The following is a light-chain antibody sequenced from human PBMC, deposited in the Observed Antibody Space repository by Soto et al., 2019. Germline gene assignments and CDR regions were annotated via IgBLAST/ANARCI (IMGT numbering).Light chain of an antibody. Sequence: EIVLTQSPGTLSLSPGERATLSCRASQSVNNNYLAWYQQRPGQTPRLLVIGVSNRATGIPDRFSGGGSGTDFTLTISSLEPEDFAVYYCQQYGLPPHSFGQGTRVEIK. CDR3: QQYGLPPHS. CDR1: QSVNNNY. CDR2: GVS. J-gene: IGKJ2*01. V-gene: IGKV3-20*01.